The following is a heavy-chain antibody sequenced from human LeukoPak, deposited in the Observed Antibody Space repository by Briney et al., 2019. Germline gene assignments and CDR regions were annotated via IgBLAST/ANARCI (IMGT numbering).Heavy chain of an antibody. D-gene: IGHD3-3*01. Sequence: ASVKVSCKVSGYTLTELSMHWVRQAPGKGLEWMGRFDPEDGETIYTQKFQGRVTMTGDTSTDTAYMELSSLRSEDTAVYYCATGGYYLNPWGQGTLVTVSA. CDR3: ATGGYYLNP. V-gene: IGHV1-24*01. J-gene: IGHJ5*02. CDR1: GYTLTELS. CDR2: FDPEDGET.